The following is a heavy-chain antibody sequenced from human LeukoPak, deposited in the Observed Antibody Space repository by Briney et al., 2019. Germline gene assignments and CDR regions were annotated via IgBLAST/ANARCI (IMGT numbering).Heavy chain of an antibody. J-gene: IGHJ6*03. V-gene: IGHV3-13*01. CDR2: IGTAGDI. D-gene: IGHD6-25*01. Sequence: GGSLRLSCAASGFTFSNYDMHWVRQATGKGLECVSGIGTAGDIYYPGSVKGRFTIYRENAKNSLYLQMNSLRAGDTAVYNCARDRGRYYMDVWGKGTTVTISS. CDR1: GFTFSNYD. CDR3: ARDRGRYYMDV.